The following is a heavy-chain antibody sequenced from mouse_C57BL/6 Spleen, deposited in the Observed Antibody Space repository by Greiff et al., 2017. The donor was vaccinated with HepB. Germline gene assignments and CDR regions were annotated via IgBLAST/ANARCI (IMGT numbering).Heavy chain of an antibody. CDR2: IDPNSGGT. CDR3: ARREGVYDGYYPWFAY. CDR1: GYTFTSYW. D-gene: IGHD2-3*01. V-gene: IGHV1-72*01. J-gene: IGHJ3*01. Sequence: QVQLQQPGAELVKPGASVKLSCKASGYTFTSYWMHWVKQRPGRGLEWIGRIDPNSGGTKYNEKFKSKATLTVDKPSSTAYMQLSSLTSEASAVYYCARREGVYDGYYPWFAYWGQGTLVTVSA.